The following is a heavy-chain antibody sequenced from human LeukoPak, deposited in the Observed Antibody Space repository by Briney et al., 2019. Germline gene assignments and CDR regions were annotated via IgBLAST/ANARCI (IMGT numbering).Heavy chain of an antibody. Sequence: SQTLSLTCAVSGASISSGSYSWTWLRQPAGKGLEWIGRIFTSGSTNYNPSLKSRVTISVDRSKNQFSLKLSSVTAADTAVYYCASQLGYFDFWGQGTLVTVSS. CDR1: GASISSGSYS. V-gene: IGHV4-61*02. J-gene: IGHJ4*02. CDR2: IFTSGST. D-gene: IGHD6-6*01. CDR3: ASQLGYFDF.